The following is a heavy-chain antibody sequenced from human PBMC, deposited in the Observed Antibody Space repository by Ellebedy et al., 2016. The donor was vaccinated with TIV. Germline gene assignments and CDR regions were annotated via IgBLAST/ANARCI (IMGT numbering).Heavy chain of an antibody. J-gene: IGHJ4*02. CDR2: INDDGSS. D-gene: IGHD2-15*01. V-gene: IGHV4-34*01. Sequence: MPSETLSLTCAGGSFSGDYWGWIRQPPGKGLEWIGEINDDGSSDHNPSLKSRVAISLDTSKKQFSLKLSSVTAADTAVYYCARGPTHPWHYWGQGTPVTVSS. CDR1: GSFSGDY. CDR3: ARGPTHPWHY.